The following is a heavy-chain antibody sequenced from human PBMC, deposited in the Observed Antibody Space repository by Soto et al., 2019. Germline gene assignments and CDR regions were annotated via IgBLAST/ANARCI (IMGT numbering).Heavy chain of an antibody. CDR1: GFTFSSYA. D-gene: IGHD3-9*01. CDR2: ISGSGGST. Sequence: GGSLRLSWAASGFTFSSYAMSWVRQAPGKGLEWVSAISGSGGSTYYADSVKGRFTISRDNSKNTLYLQMNSLRAEDTAVYYCAKGDYDILTGYYITWGQGTLVTVSS. CDR3: AKGDYDILTGYYIT. V-gene: IGHV3-23*01. J-gene: IGHJ4*02.